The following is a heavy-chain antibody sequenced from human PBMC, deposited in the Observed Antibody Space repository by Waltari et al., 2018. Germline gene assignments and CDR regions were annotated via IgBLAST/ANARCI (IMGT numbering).Heavy chain of an antibody. V-gene: IGHV1-46*01. J-gene: IGHJ6*02. Sequence: QVQLVQSGAEVKKPGASVKISCKTSKYTFASSYVHWVRQAPGQGLEWMGIINPSGGSTIYAQRFQGRVTMTRDTSTSTVYMELSSLKSEDTAVYYCATDTGALWMDVWGQGTTVTVSS. CDR2: INPSGGST. D-gene: IGHD2-21*01. CDR1: KYTFASSY. CDR3: ATDTGALWMDV.